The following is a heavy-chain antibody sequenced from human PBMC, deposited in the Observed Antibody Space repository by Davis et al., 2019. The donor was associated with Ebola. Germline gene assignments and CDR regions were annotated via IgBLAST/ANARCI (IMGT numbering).Heavy chain of an antibody. J-gene: IGHJ4*02. CDR2: ISYDGSNK. D-gene: IGHD4-11*01. Sequence: GESLKISCAASGFTFSSYAMSWVRQAPGKGLEWVAVISYDGSNKYYADSVKGRFTISRDNSKNTLYLQMNSLRAEDTAVYYCAKGTTTVTTSPSIPYDYWGQGTLVTVSS. V-gene: IGHV3-30*18. CDR3: AKGTTTVTTSPSIPYDY. CDR1: GFTFSSYA.